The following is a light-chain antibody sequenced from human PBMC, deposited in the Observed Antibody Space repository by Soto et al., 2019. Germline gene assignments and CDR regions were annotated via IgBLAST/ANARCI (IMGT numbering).Light chain of an antibody. CDR3: QQSNTYSWT. CDR2: LAS. J-gene: IGKJ1*01. Sequence: DIQMTQSPSTLSASVGDRVTIAGRASQSISNWLAWYQQKPGKAPKLLIYLASSLESGVPSRFSGSGSGTEFTLTISNLQPDDFATYYCQQSNTYSWTFGQGTKVDI. CDR1: QSISNW. V-gene: IGKV1-5*03.